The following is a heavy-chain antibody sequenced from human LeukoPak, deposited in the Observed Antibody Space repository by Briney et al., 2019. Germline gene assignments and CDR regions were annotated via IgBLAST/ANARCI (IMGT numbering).Heavy chain of an antibody. CDR1: GGTFSSYV. Sequence: EASVKVSCKASGGTFSSYVISWVRQAPGQGLEWMGRIIPIFGIANYAQKFQGRVTITADKSTSTAYMELSSLRSGDTAVYYCARLYYYDSSGYYYGMDVWGQGTTVTVSS. CDR2: IIPIFGIA. CDR3: ARLYYYDSSGYYYGMDV. J-gene: IGHJ6*02. V-gene: IGHV1-69*04. D-gene: IGHD3-22*01.